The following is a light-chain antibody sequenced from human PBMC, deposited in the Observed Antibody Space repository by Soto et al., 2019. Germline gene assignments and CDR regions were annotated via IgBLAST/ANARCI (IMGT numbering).Light chain of an antibody. Sequence: DIQMTQSPSFLSASVGDRVTISCRASQAINTYLNWYQQKPGKAPKLLIYGTSDLQNGVPSRFSGGGSGTDFTLTISSLQPEDFATYYCQQSYSTLLITFGQGTRLEV. J-gene: IGKJ5*01. CDR3: QQSYSTLLIT. CDR1: QAINTY. V-gene: IGKV1-39*01. CDR2: GTS.